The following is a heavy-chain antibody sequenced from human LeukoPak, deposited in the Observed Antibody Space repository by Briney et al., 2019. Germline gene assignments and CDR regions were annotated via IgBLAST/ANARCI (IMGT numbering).Heavy chain of an antibody. J-gene: IGHJ4*02. V-gene: IGHV1-3*01. CDR3: ARSVVGIVVVPAAIRPHYYFDY. Sequence: ASVTVSCTASGYTFTIYAMHWVRQAPGQRLEWMGWINAGNGNTKYSQKFQGRVTITRDTSASTAYMELSSLRSEDTAVYYCARSVVGIVVVPAAIRPHYYFDYWGQGTLVTVSP. D-gene: IGHD2-2*03. CDR2: INAGNGNT. CDR1: GYTFTIYA.